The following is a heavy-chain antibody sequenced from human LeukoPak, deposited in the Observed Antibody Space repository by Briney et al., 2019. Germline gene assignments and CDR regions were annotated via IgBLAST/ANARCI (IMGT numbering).Heavy chain of an antibody. D-gene: IGHD2-15*01. CDR1: FTFGNYA. CDR3: AKGGCSGVICYSVRGLDP. Sequence: GGSLRLSCGFTFGNYAMTWVRQAPGEGLEWVSSISGSGGTTYYADSVKGRFTISRDNSKNMLYLQMNSLRAEDTAVYYCAKGGCSGVICYSVRGLDPWGQGTLVTVSS. V-gene: IGHV3-23*01. J-gene: IGHJ5*02. CDR2: ISGSGGTT.